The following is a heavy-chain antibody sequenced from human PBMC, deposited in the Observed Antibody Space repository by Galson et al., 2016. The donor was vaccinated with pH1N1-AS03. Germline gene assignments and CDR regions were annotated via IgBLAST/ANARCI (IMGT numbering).Heavy chain of an antibody. D-gene: IGHD3-16*01. V-gene: IGHV1-69*13. J-gene: IGHJ4*02. CDR2: IRPISGAA. Sequence: SVKVSCKASGGTFSSYAITWMRQAPGHGLEWVGGIRPISGAASYAQKFQGRLTITADESTSTIYMELRSLTSEDTAVYYCARDRYYDAAGRDSYESEHWGQGTLVTVS. CDR3: ARDRYYDAAGRDSYESEH. CDR1: GGTFSSYA.